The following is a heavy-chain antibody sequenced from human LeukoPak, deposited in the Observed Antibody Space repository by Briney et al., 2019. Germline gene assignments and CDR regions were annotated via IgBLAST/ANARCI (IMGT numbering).Heavy chain of an antibody. J-gene: IGHJ3*02. CDR2: TNADNGNT. Sequence: ASVNVSCQASAYTFTSYGISWVRQAREQGLEWMGSTNADNGNTNYARKRQGGVIMTTDTSTSTAYRELRSMRSDDTAVYYCARDGHYDFWSGYWAEPPLADAFDIWGQGTMVTVSS. CDR1: AYTFTSYG. V-gene: IGHV1-18*01. D-gene: IGHD3-3*01. CDR3: ARDGHYDFWSGYWAEPPLADAFDI.